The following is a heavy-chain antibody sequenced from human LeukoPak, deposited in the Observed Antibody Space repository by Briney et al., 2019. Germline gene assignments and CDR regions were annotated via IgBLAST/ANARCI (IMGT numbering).Heavy chain of an antibody. CDR2: VSGSGGST. CDR1: GFTFSSYA. D-gene: IGHD3-3*01. CDR3: AKDSTISGVDYFDC. Sequence: GGSLRLSCAASGFTFSSYAMNWVRQAPGKGLEWVASVSGSGGSTYYADSVKGRVTISRDNSKNTLYLQMNSLRAEDTAIYYCAKDSTISGVDYFDCWGQGTLVTVSS. J-gene: IGHJ4*02. V-gene: IGHV3-23*01.